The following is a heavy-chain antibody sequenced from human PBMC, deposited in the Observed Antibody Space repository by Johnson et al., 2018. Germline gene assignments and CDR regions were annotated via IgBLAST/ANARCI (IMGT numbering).Heavy chain of an antibody. CDR1: GGSISSYY. Sequence: QVQLQESGPGLVKSSETLSLTCTVSGGSISSYYWSWIRQPPGKGLEWIGYIYYSGSTTYNPSLKSRVTISVDTSKNQFSLKLSSVTAADTAVYYCARGFNYYYYMDVWGKGTTVTVSS. CDR3: ARGFNYYYYMDV. J-gene: IGHJ6*03. CDR2: IYYSGST. V-gene: IGHV4-59*01.